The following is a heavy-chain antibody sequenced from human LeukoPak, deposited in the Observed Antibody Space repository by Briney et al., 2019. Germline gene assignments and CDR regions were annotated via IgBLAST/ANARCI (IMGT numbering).Heavy chain of an antibody. V-gene: IGHV3-30*02. CDR1: GFTFSSYG. J-gene: IGHJ4*02. Sequence: GGSLRLSCAASGFTFSSYGMHRVRQAPGKGLEWVAFIRYDGSNKYYADSVKGRFTISRDNSKNTLYLQMNSLRAEDTAVYYCAKGEVVPAAPFDYWGQGTLVTVSS. CDR2: IRYDGSNK. CDR3: AKGEVVPAAPFDY. D-gene: IGHD2-2*01.